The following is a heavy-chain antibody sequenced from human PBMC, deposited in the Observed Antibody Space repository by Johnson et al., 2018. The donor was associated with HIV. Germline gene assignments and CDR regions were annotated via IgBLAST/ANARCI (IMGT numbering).Heavy chain of an antibody. Sequence: VQLVESGGGLVQSGGSLRLSCVVSGFSFSNYWMTWVRQVPGKGLEWVANINQDGSEKFYVDSVKGRFTISRENARYSLYLQMNSLRAEDTALYYCARDLLSRAFDIWGQGTMVTVSS. J-gene: IGHJ3*02. CDR2: INQDGSEK. V-gene: IGHV3-7*01. CDR3: ARDLLSRAFDI. CDR1: GFSFSNYW.